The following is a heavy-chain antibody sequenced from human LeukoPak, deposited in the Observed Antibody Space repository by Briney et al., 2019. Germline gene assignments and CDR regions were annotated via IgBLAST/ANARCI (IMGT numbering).Heavy chain of an antibody. CDR1: GFTFSTYW. CDR3: ATDSAGNDY. Sequence: GGSLRLSCAASGFTFSTYWMSWVRQAPGKGLEWVANIKQDGSEKYYVDSVKGRFTISRDNAKNSLYLQMNSLRAEDTAMYYCATDSAGNDYWGQGTLVTVSS. V-gene: IGHV3-7*01. CDR2: IKQDGSEK. D-gene: IGHD6-13*01. J-gene: IGHJ4*02.